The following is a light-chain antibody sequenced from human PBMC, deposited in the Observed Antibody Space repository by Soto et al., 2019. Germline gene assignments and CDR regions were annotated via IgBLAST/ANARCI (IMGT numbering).Light chain of an antibody. CDR3: QQYGGSRWT. V-gene: IGKV3-20*01. CDR1: QSVSSSY. Sequence: EIVLTQSPGTLSLSPGERATLSCRASQSVSSSYLAWYQQRPGQAHRLLIYGTSSRATGIPDRFSGSGSGTDFTLTISRLDPEEFAVYYCQQYGGSRWTVGQGTKVDIK. J-gene: IGKJ1*01. CDR2: GTS.